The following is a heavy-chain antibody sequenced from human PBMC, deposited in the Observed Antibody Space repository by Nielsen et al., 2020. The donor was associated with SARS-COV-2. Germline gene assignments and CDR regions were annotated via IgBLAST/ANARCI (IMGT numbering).Heavy chain of an antibody. D-gene: IGHD3-22*01. Sequence: ASVKVSCKASGYTFTSYGISWVRQAPGQGFEWMGWISAYNGNTNYAQKLQGRVTMTTDTSTSTAYMELRSLRSDDTAVYYCARAAIDMRDSSGYPYWGQGTLVTVSS. CDR1: GYTFTSYG. J-gene: IGHJ4*02. CDR2: ISAYNGNT. V-gene: IGHV1-18*04. CDR3: ARAAIDMRDSSGYPY.